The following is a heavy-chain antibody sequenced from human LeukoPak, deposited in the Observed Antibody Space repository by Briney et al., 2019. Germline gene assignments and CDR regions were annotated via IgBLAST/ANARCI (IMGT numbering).Heavy chain of an antibody. CDR2: VSRSGVST. CDR3: AKARGTVEAALDH. Sequence: GGSLRLSCAASGFTFSSYAMSWVRQAPGKGLEWVSAVSRSGVSTYYADSVKGRFTISRDNSKNTLYLQMNSLRAEDTAVHYCAKARGTVEAALDHWGQGTLVTVST. V-gene: IGHV3-23*01. J-gene: IGHJ4*02. CDR1: GFTFSSYA. D-gene: IGHD1-26*01.